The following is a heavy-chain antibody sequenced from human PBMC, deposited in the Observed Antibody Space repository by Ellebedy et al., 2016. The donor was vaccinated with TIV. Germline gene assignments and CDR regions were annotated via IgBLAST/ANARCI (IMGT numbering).Heavy chain of an antibody. CDR1: GYTFTSHI. CDR2: INAGNGDT. CDR3: ARDPEGPYYYGSGKFDY. Sequence: ASVKVSXKASGYTFTSHIIHWVRQAPEQWLEWLGWINAGNGDTKYSQKFQGRVTITRDTSASTVYMEMSSLRSEDTAVFYCARDPEGPYYYGSGKFDYWGQGTLVTVSS. J-gene: IGHJ4*02. D-gene: IGHD3-10*01. V-gene: IGHV1-3*01.